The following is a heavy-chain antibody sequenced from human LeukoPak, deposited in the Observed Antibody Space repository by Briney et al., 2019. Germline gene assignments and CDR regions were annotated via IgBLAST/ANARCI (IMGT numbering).Heavy chain of an antibody. J-gene: IGHJ3*02. D-gene: IGHD2-15*01. Sequence: GGSLRLSCAASGFTFSSYAMSWVRQAPGKGLEWVSAISGSGGSTYYADSVKGRFTISRDNSKNTLYLQMNSLRTEDTAVYYCAKDPGGSLTFDIWGQGTMVTVSS. CDR1: GFTFSSYA. V-gene: IGHV3-23*01. CDR2: ISGSGGST. CDR3: AKDPGGSLTFDI.